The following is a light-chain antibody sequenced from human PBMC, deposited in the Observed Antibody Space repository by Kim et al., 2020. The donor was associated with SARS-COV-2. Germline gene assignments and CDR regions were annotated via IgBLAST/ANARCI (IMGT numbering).Light chain of an antibody. CDR3: YSTVDNNLV. CDR2: KDI. J-gene: IGLJ2*01. Sequence: SVSPGQTARITCAEEVLPKKYARWFQQKPGQAPVLVIYKDIERPSGIPERFSGSSSGATVTLTISGAQVDDEADYFCYSTVDNNLVFGGGTQLTVL. V-gene: IGLV3-27*01. CDR1: VLPKKY.